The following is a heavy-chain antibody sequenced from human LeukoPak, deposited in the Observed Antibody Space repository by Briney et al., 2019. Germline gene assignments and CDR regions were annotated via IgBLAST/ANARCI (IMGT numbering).Heavy chain of an antibody. CDR2: ISWNSGSI. Sequence: GGSLRLSCAASGFTFDDYAMHWVRQAPGKCLEWVSGISWNSGSIGYADSVKGRFTISRDNAKNSLYLQMNSLRAEDTALYYCAKDMYSSGWYYFDYWGQGTLVTVSS. CDR1: GFTFDDYA. CDR3: AKDMYSSGWYYFDY. D-gene: IGHD6-19*01. J-gene: IGHJ4*02. V-gene: IGHV3-9*01.